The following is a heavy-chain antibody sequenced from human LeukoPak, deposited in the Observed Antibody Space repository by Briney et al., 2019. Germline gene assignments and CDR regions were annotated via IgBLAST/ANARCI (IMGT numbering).Heavy chain of an antibody. Sequence: SVKVSCKASGGTFSSYAISWVRQAPGQGLEWMGRIIPIFGTANYAQKFQGRVTITTDESTSTAYMELSSLRSEDTAVYYCAREIAAAGTYFDYWGQGTLATVSS. CDR1: GGTFSSYA. J-gene: IGHJ4*02. V-gene: IGHV1-69*05. CDR3: AREIAAAGTYFDY. D-gene: IGHD6-13*01. CDR2: IIPIFGTA.